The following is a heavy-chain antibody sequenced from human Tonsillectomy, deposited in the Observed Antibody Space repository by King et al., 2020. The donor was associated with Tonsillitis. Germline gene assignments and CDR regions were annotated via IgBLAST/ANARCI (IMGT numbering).Heavy chain of an antibody. Sequence: VQLVESGGGLVQPGGSLRLSCAASGFTFSSYAMSWVRQAPGKGLEWVSAISGSGGSTYYADSVKGRFTISRDNSKNTLYLQMNSLRAEDTAVYYCAKSGAVAGTPGHAFDNWGQGTMVTVSS. CDR3: AKSGAVAGTPGHAFDN. J-gene: IGHJ3*02. V-gene: IGHV3-23*04. CDR1: GFTFSSYA. CDR2: ISGSGGST. D-gene: IGHD6-19*01.